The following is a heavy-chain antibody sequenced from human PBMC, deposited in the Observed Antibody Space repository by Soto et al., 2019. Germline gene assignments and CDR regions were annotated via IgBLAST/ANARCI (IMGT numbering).Heavy chain of an antibody. D-gene: IGHD1-20*01. Sequence: GGSLRLSCEASGFTLRNYAMTWICQAPGKGLDWVSLISANDVGTYYAESVKTRFTISTDQSRNTVYLQMDSLRADDTAIYYCAKAKNDYNWDNRPPFDYWGQGTLVTVSS. CDR1: GFTLRNYA. CDR3: AKAKNDYNWDNRPPFDY. J-gene: IGHJ4*02. CDR2: ISANDVGT. V-gene: IGHV3-23*01.